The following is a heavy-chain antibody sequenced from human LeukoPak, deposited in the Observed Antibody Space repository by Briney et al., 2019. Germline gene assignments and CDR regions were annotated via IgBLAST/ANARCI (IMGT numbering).Heavy chain of an antibody. CDR2: IYYSGNT. J-gene: IGHJ4*02. Sequence: RSSETLSLTCTVSGVSISSSNSYWGWIRQPPGKGLEWIGSIYYSGNTYYNASLKSQVSISIDTSKNQFSLKLSSVTAADTAVYYCAGKAVAGPYFDYWGQGTLVTVSS. CDR1: GVSISSSNSY. V-gene: IGHV4-39*01. D-gene: IGHD6-19*01. CDR3: AGKAVAGPYFDY.